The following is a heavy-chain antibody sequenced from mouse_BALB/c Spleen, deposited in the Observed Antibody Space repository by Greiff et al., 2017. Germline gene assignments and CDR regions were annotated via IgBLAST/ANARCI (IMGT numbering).Heavy chain of an antibody. CDR1: GFAFSSYD. CDR2: ISSGGGST. CDR3: APHYYGSSYFDY. V-gene: IGHV5-12-1*01. J-gene: IGHJ2*01. D-gene: IGHD1-1*01. Sequence: EVNVVESGGGLVKPGGSLKLSCAASGFAFSSYDMSWVRQTPEKRLEWVAYISSGGGSTYYPDTVKGRFTISRDNAKNTLYLQMSSLKSEDTAMYYCAPHYYGSSYFDYWGQGTTLTVSS.